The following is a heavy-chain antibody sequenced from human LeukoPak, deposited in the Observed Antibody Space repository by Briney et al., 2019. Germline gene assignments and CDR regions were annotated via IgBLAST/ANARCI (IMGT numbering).Heavy chain of an antibody. CDR2: VHGGGGAA. CDR1: GFNFKAFA. Sequence: GGSLRLSCAASGFNFKAFAMTWVRQRPGRGLEWVAVVHGGGGAAQYADSVRGRFIISRDNSQNILYLQMTDLRAEDTAVYYCAKIPHPYQWLVADYDYWGQGTQVTVSS. D-gene: IGHD6-19*01. CDR3: AKIPHPYQWLVADYDY. V-gene: IGHV3-23*01. J-gene: IGHJ4*02.